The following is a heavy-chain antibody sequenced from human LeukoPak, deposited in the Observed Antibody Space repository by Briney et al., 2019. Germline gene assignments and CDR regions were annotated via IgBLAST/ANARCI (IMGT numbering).Heavy chain of an antibody. CDR3: AKGLAYTGYDYWFDP. CDR2: IGPSGTNT. J-gene: IGHJ5*02. D-gene: IGHD5-12*01. V-gene: IGHV3-23*01. CDR1: GFTFSNYG. Sequence: GGSLRLSCAASGFTFSNYGMNWVRQAPGKGLEWVSGIGPSGTNTYYADSVKGRFTISRDNSKNTLYMQMNSLRAADTAVYYCAKGLAYTGYDYWFDPWGQGTLVTVSS.